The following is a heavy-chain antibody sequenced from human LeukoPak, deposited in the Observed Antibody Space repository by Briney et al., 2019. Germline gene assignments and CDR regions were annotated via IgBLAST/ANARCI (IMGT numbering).Heavy chain of an antibody. CDR1: GVSISSSNSC. V-gene: IGHV4-39*02. Sequence: SSETLSLTCTVSGVSISSSNSCWGWIRQPPGKGLEWIGSIYYSGNTYYNASLKSQVSISIDTSKNQFSLKLSSVTAADTAVYYCARELSGYNWFDPWGQGTLVTVSS. D-gene: IGHD5-12*01. CDR3: ARELSGYNWFDP. J-gene: IGHJ5*02. CDR2: IYYSGNT.